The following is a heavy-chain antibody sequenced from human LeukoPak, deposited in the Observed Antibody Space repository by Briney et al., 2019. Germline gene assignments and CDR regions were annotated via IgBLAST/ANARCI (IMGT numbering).Heavy chain of an antibody. Sequence: GGSLRLSCAASGFTFSSYGMHWVRQAPGKGLEWVAVTWYDGSNKYYADSVKGRFTISRDNSKNTLYLQMNSLRAEDTAVYYCARVGLDGPTDRGFDYWGQGTLVTVSS. J-gene: IGHJ4*02. D-gene: IGHD3/OR15-3a*01. V-gene: IGHV3-33*01. CDR1: GFTFSSYG. CDR2: TWYDGSNK. CDR3: ARVGLDGPTDRGFDY.